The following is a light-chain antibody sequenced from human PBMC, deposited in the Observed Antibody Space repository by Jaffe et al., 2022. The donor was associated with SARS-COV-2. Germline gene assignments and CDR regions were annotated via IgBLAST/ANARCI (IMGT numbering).Light chain of an antibody. V-gene: IGKV1-33*01. J-gene: IGKJ3*01. CDR3: QFYHDLRFI. CDR2: GAS. CDR1: QDISDY. Sequence: DIQMTQSPSSLSASVGGRVTIACQATQDISDYVNWYQQKAGKAPKLLIFGASNLEAGVPSRFSGSGSGTNFTLIINSLQPEDVATYYCQFYHDLRFIFGPGTKV.